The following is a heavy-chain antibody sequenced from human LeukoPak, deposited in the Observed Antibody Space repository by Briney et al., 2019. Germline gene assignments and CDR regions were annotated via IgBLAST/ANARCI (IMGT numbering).Heavy chain of an antibody. J-gene: IGHJ6*02. CDR2: IYYSGTT. CDR1: GGSISTSSYY. Sequence: KTSETLSLTRTVSGGSISTSSYYWGWIRQPPGKGLEWIGSIYYSGTTYYNPSLKSRVTMSVDTSKNQFSLKLSSVTAADTAVYYCGRLLITALRGPNRMDVWGQGTTVTVSS. CDR3: GRLLITALRGPNRMDV. V-gene: IGHV4-39*01. D-gene: IGHD3-10*01.